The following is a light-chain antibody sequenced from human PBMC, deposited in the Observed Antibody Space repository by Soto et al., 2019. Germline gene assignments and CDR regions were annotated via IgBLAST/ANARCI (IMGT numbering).Light chain of an antibody. CDR2: AAS. V-gene: IGKV3-20*01. CDR3: QQYGSTPLT. Sequence: EIVMTQSPATLSLSPGERATLSCRASQSVGSNSFSWYQQRPGEATRFLIYAASSRATGIPDRFSGSWSGTDFTLTISRLEPEDFAVYYCQQYGSTPLTFGGGTKVEIK. J-gene: IGKJ4*01. CDR1: QSVGSNS.